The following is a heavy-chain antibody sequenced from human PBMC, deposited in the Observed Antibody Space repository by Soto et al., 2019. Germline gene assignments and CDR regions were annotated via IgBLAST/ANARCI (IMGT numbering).Heavy chain of an antibody. CDR2: IYYSGST. CDR1: GGSISSGGYY. V-gene: IGHV4-31*03. J-gene: IGHJ5*02. Sequence: SETLSLTCTVSGGSISSGGYYWRWIRQHPGKGLEWIGYIYYSGSTYYNPSLKSRVTISVDTSKNQFSLKLSSVTAADTAAYYCARGGSSGWRRGGWFDPWGQGTLVTVSS. CDR3: ARGGSSGWRRGGWFDP. D-gene: IGHD6-19*01.